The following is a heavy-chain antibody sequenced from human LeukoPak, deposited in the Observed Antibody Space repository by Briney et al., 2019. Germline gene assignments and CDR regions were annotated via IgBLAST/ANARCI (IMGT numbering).Heavy chain of an antibody. J-gene: IGHJ4*02. V-gene: IGHV3-23*01. D-gene: IGHD3-10*01. Sequence: PGGSLRLSCIASKFTFNSYPMSWVRQAPGKGLEWVSAISGSGGSTYYADSVKGRFTISRDNSKNTLYLQMNSLRAEDTAVYYCAKDLWFVGAQPLPNWGQGTLVTVSS. CDR1: KFTFNSYP. CDR3: AKDLWFVGAQPLPN. CDR2: ISGSGGST.